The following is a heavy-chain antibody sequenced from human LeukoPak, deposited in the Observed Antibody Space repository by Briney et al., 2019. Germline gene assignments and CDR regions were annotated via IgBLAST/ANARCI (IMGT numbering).Heavy chain of an antibody. D-gene: IGHD5-18*01. CDR2: ISSSTSYI. Sequence: GGSLRLSCAASGFTFDDYAMHWVRQAPGQGLEWVSSISSSTSYIYYADSVKGRFTISRDNAKNSLYLQMNSLRSEDTAVYYCAKERGYSYGPLDYYYYMDVWGKGTTVTVSS. J-gene: IGHJ6*03. CDR3: AKERGYSYGPLDYYYYMDV. CDR1: GFTFDDYA. V-gene: IGHV3-21*01.